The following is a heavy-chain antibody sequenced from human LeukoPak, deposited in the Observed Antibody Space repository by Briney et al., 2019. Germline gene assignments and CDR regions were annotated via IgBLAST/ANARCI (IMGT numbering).Heavy chain of an antibody. D-gene: IGHD3-22*01. V-gene: IGHV3-11*04. Sequence: GGSLRLSCAASGFTFSDYYMSWIRQAPGKGLEWVSYISSSGSTIYYADSVRGRFTISRDNAKNSLYLQMNSLRAEDTAVYYCAREAPYYYDTERRSFDLWGRGTLVTVSS. CDR1: GFTFSDYY. CDR2: ISSSGSTI. CDR3: AREAPYYYDTERRSFDL. J-gene: IGHJ2*01.